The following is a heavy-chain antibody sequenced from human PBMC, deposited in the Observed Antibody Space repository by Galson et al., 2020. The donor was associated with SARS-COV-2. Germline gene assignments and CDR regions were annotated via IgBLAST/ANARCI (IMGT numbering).Heavy chain of an antibody. V-gene: IGHV3-33*01. CDR1: GFTFSSYG. CDR2: IWYDGSNK. J-gene: IGHJ6*02. D-gene: IGHD6-13*01. Sequence: GGSLRLSCAASGFTFSSYGMHWVRQAPGKGLEWVAVIWYDGSNKYYADSVKGRFTISRDNSKNTLYLQMNSLRAEDTAVYYCAREYSSSWGYYYGMDVCGQGTTVTVSS. CDR3: AREYSSSWGYYYGMDV.